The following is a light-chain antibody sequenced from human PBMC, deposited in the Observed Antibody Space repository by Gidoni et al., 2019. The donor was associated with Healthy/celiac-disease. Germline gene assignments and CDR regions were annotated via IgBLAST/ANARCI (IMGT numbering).Light chain of an antibody. CDR2: GAS. Sequence: EIELTQSPGTLSLSQGERATLSCRASQSVSSSYLAWYQQKPGQAPRLLIYGASSRATGIPDRFSGSGSGTDFTLTISRLEPEDFAVYYCQQYGSSPGTFGQGTKVEIK. CDR3: QQYGSSPGT. V-gene: IGKV3-20*01. J-gene: IGKJ1*01. CDR1: QSVSSSY.